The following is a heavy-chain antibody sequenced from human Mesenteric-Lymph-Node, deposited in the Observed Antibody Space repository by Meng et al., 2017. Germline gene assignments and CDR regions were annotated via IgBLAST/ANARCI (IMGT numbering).Heavy chain of an antibody. CDR3: ARGIVDGYGGDSWFDP. J-gene: IGHJ5*02. CDR1: GYTFTDYY. D-gene: IGHD5-18*01. Sequence: QVQLVPSGGEGKEAWASMKVLCQASGYTFTDYYMQWVRQAPGQGLEWMGRLNPNRGDTNYAQKFQGRVTMTRDTSISTAYMELSRLTSDDTAVYYCARGIVDGYGGDSWFDPWGQGTLVTVSS. V-gene: IGHV1-2*06. CDR2: LNPNRGDT.